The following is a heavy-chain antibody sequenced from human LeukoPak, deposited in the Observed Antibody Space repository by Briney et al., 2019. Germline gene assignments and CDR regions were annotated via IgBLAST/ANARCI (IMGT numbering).Heavy chain of an antibody. J-gene: IGHJ6*03. CDR3: ARGGTWGGYYYMDV. CDR2: IYSGGST. CDR1: GFTVSSNY. V-gene: IGHV3-66*02. D-gene: IGHD1-1*01. Sequence: GGSLRLSCAASGFTVSSNYMSWVRQAPGKGLEWVSVIYSGGSTYYADSVKGRFTISRDNSKHTLYLQMNSLRAEDTAVYYCARGGTWGGYYYMDVWGKGTTVTVSS.